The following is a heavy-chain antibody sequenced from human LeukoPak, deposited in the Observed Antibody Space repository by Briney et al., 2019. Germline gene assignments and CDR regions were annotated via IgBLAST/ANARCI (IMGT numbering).Heavy chain of an antibody. J-gene: IGHJ5*02. CDR3: ARAVSSGWFRLDL. Sequence: GGSLRLSCATSGFSFSSYWMHWVRQAPGKGLVWVSRVNDDGGTKSYAGFVGGRFTISRDNAKNTLYLQMNYLRDEDTAVYYCARAVSSGWFRLDLWGQGTLVTVSS. CDR2: VNDDGGTK. D-gene: IGHD6-19*01. CDR1: GFSFSSYW. V-gene: IGHV3-74*01.